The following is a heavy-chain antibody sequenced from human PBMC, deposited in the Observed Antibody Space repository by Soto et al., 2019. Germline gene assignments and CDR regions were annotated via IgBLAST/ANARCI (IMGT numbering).Heavy chain of an antibody. D-gene: IGHD3-16*01. V-gene: IGHV1-2*04. CDR3: ARERLGLGGAFDI. CDR1: GYTFTGYY. J-gene: IGHJ3*02. CDR2: INPNSGGT. Sequence: ASVKVSCKASGYTFTGYYMHWVRQSPGQGLEWMGWINPNSGGTNYAQKFQGWVTMTRDTSISTAYMELSRLRSDDTAVYYCARERLGLGGAFDIWGQGTMVTVSS.